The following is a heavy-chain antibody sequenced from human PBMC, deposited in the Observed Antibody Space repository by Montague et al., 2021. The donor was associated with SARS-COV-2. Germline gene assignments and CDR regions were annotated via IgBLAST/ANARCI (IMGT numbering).Heavy chain of an antibody. CDR3: ASDSRHSGYEADY. Sequence: SLRLSCAASGFTFSNYWMHWVRQAPGKGLAWVSRINSDGSSTTYADSVKGRFTISRDNAKNTVYLQMNSLRAEDSAVYYCASDSRHSGYEADYWGQGTLVTVSS. CDR2: INSDGSST. J-gene: IGHJ4*02. D-gene: IGHD5-12*01. V-gene: IGHV3-74*01. CDR1: GFTFSNYW.